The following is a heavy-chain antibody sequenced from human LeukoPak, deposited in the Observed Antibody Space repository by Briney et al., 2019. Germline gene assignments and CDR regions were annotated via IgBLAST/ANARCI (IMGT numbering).Heavy chain of an antibody. Sequence: PSETLSLTCTVSGGSISSYYWSWIRQPPGKGLEWIGYIYYSGSTNCNPSLKSRVTISVDTSKNQFSLKLSSVTAADTAVYYCASQYSSSWYPFDYWGQGTLVTVSS. CDR2: IYYSGST. V-gene: IGHV4-59*08. D-gene: IGHD6-13*01. CDR1: GGSISSYY. J-gene: IGHJ4*02. CDR3: ASQYSSSWYPFDY.